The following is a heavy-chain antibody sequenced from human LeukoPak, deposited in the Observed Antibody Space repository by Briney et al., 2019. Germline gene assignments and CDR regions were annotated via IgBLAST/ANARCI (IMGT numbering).Heavy chain of an antibody. J-gene: IGHJ4*02. CDR2: IYTSGTT. Sequence: SETLSLTCTVSGGSVRRGNYYWTWIRQPAGSGLEWIGRIYTSGTTDYNPSLRTRVTISVDASRNQFSLNLSSVTAADTAMYYCARDNEVAARSFDYWGQGTLVTVSS. V-gene: IGHV4-61*02. CDR1: GGSVRRGNYY. D-gene: IGHD6-6*01. CDR3: ARDNEVAARSFDY.